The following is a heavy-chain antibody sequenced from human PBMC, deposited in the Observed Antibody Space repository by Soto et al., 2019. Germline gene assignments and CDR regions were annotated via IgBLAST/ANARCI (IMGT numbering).Heavy chain of an antibody. D-gene: IGHD1-26*01. CDR2: ISAYNGNT. CDR3: ARDQGRWELLQGEDY. Sequence: QVQLVQSGAEVKKPGASVKVSCKASGYTFTSYGISWVRQAPGQGLEWMGWISAYNGNTNYAQKLQGRVIMTTDTATSTAYMELRSLRSDDTAVYYCARDQGRWELLQGEDYWGQGTLVTVSS. V-gene: IGHV1-18*01. CDR1: GYTFTSYG. J-gene: IGHJ4*02.